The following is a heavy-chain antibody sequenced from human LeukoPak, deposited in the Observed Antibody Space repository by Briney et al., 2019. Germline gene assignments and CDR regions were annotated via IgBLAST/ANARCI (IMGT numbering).Heavy chain of an antibody. V-gene: IGHV3-15*01. D-gene: IGHD5-18*01. J-gene: IGHJ4*02. Sequence: GGSLRLSCAASGFTFSSAWMSWVRQAPGKGLEWVGRIKSKTDGGTTDYAAPVKGRFTISRDDSKNTLYLQMNSLKTEDTAVYYCTTVSGIQLWPIYYFDYRGQGTLVTVSS. CDR2: IKSKTDGGTT. CDR1: GFTFSSAW. CDR3: TTVSGIQLWPIYYFDY.